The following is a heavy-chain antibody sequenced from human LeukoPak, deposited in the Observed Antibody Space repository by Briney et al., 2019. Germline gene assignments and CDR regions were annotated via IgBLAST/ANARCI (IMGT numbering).Heavy chain of an antibody. J-gene: IGHJ4*02. V-gene: IGHV3-30*02. CDR2: IRYDGSNK. CDR3: AKDRRLLIPMVRGVPL. D-gene: IGHD3-10*01. CDR1: GFTFSSYG. Sequence: PGGYLRLSCAASGFTFSSYGMHWVRQAPGKGLEWVAFIRYDGSNKYYADSVKGRFTISRDNSKNTLYLQMNSLRAEDTSVYYCAKDRRLLIPMVRGVPLWGQGTLVTVSS.